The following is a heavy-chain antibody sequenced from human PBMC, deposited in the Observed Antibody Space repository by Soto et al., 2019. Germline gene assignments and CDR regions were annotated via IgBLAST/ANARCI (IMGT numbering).Heavy chain of an antibody. V-gene: IGHV6-1*01. CDR2: TYYKSKWNN. Sequence: PSQTLSLTCAISGDSVSSNSAAWNRIRQSPSRGLEWLGRTYYKSKWNNDYALSVKSRIAINPDTSKNQFSLHLYSVTPEDTAVYYCTGITWFRGMDVWGQGTLVTVSS. CDR3: TGITWFRGMDV. D-gene: IGHD3-10*01. J-gene: IGHJ6*02. CDR1: GDSVSSNSAA.